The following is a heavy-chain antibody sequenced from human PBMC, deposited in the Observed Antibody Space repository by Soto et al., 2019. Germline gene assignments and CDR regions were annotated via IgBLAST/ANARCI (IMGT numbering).Heavy chain of an antibody. D-gene: IGHD6-13*01. CDR3: AHRNIAAAGTNWFDP. Sequence: QITLKESGPTLVKPTQTLTLTCTFSGFSLSTSGVGVGWIRQPPGKALEWLALIYWDDDKRYSPSLKSRLTTXXDXSXXQVVLTMTNMDPVDTATYYCAHRNIAAAGTNWFDPWGQGTLVTVSS. V-gene: IGHV2-5*02. CDR2: IYWDDDK. J-gene: IGHJ5*02. CDR1: GFSLSTSGVG.